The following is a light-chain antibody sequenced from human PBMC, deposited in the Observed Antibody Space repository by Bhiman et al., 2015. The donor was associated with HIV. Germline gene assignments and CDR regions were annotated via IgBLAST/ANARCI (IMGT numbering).Light chain of an antibody. CDR1: SSNIGNNY. CDR2: DNN. Sequence: QSVLTQPPSVSAAPGQKVTISCSGSSSNIGNNYVSWYQQLPGTAPKLLIYDNNKRPSGIPDRFSGSKSGTSATLGITGLQTGDEATYFCASWDDSLNGPLFGGGTKLTVL. J-gene: IGLJ3*02. V-gene: IGLV1-51*01. CDR3: ASWDDSLNGPL.